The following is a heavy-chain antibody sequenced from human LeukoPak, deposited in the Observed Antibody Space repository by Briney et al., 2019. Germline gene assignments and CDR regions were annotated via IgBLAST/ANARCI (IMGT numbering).Heavy chain of an antibody. D-gene: IGHD6-19*01. CDR2: ISGSGGRT. CDR1: GFTFSSYV. J-gene: IGHJ4*02. CDR3: ADLYTSGWDY. Sequence: GGSLRLSSAASGFTFSSYVMSWVRQAPGKGLEWVSAISGSGGRTYYADSVKGRFTISRDNSKSTLYLQMNSLRAEDTAVYYCADLYTSGWDYWGQGTLVTVSS. V-gene: IGHV3-23*01.